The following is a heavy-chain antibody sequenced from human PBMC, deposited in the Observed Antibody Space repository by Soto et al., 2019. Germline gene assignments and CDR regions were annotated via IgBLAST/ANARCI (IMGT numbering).Heavy chain of an antibody. CDR1: GFTFSDYY. V-gene: IGHV3-11*06. CDR2: ISSSSSYT. J-gene: IGHJ6*03. Sequence: GGSLRLSCAASGFTFSDYYMSWIRQAPGKGLEWVSYISSSSSYTNYADSVKGRFTISRDNAKNSLYLQMNSLRAEDTAVYYCARDFSEAAGPYYYYYMDVWGKGTTVTVSS. D-gene: IGHD6-13*01. CDR3: ARDFSEAAGPYYYYYMDV.